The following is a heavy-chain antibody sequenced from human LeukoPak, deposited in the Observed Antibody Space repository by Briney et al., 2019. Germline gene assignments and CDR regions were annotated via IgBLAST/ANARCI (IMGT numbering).Heavy chain of an antibody. CDR3: ARDRGMDDAFDI. J-gene: IGHJ3*02. CDR2: IYYSGST. D-gene: IGHD2-15*01. CDR1: GGSISGSSYY. V-gene: IGHV4-39*07. Sequence: SETLSLTCTVSGGSISGSSYYWGWTRQPPGKGLEWIGSIYYSGSTYYNPSLKSRVTISVDTSKNQFSLKLSSVTAADTAVYYCARDRGMDDAFDIWGQGTMVTVSS.